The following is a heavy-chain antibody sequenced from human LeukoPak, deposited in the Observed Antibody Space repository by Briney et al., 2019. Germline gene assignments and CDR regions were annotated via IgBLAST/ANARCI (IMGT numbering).Heavy chain of an antibody. CDR1: GFAVSTNY. J-gene: IGHJ6*02. Sequence: GGSLRLSCAASGFAVSTNYMSWVRQAPGEGLEWVSVIYSGGSTYYADSVKGRFTISRDNSKNTLYLQMNSLRAEDTAVYYCARHFGVITKGVYYYYYGMDVWGQGTTVTVSS. CDR3: ARHFGVITKGVYYYYYGMDV. D-gene: IGHD3-3*01. CDR2: IYSGGST. V-gene: IGHV3-66*04.